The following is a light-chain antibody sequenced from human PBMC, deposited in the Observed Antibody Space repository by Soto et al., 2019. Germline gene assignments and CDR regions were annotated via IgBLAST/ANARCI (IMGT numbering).Light chain of an antibody. Sequence: QSALPQPASVSGSPGQSITISCTGTSSDVGVFNYVSWYQQHPGRVPKLLIYEVTHRPSGVSDRFSGSKSGNTASLTISRVRPEDESTYFCIAYATSSTWVFGGGTKLTVL. V-gene: IGLV2-14*03. CDR1: SSDVGVFNY. CDR3: IAYATSSTWV. CDR2: EVT. J-gene: IGLJ3*02.